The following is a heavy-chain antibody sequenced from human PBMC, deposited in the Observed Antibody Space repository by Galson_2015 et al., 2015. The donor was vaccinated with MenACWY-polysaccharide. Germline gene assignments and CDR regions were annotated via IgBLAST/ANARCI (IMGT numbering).Heavy chain of an antibody. V-gene: IGHV4-61*08. D-gene: IGHD1-26*01. CDR1: GASVTSGGYY. CDR2: NSYSGKA. CDR3: AREPTYSGSFGWFDP. Sequence: SETLSLTCPVSGASVTSGGYYWSWLRQPPGEGLEWIGFNSYSGKANYNPSLKSRVTISIDTSKNQFSLRLSSVTPADTAIYYCAREPTYSGSFGWFDPWGQGTLVTVSS. J-gene: IGHJ5*02.